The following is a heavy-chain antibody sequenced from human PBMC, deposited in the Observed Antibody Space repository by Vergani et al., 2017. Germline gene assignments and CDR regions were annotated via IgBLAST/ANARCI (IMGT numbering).Heavy chain of an antibody. CDR1: GYTFTSYG. CDR2: ISAYNGNT. J-gene: IGHJ4*02. Sequence: QVQLVQSGAEVKKPGASVKVSCKASGYTFTSYGISWVRQAPGQGLEWMGWISAYNGNTNYAQKLQGRVTMTTDTSTSTAYMELRSLRSDNTAVYYCARDRCTNGVCYFVFDYWGQGTLVTVSS. CDR3: ARDRCTNGVCYFVFDY. V-gene: IGHV1-18*01. D-gene: IGHD2-8*01.